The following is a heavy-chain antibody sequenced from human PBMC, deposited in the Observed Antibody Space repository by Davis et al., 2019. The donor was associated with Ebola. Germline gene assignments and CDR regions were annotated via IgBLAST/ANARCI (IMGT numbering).Heavy chain of an antibody. D-gene: IGHD3-3*01. CDR1: GGSFSGYY. CDR3: ARIPPAFWSGYYTYYGMDV. J-gene: IGHJ6*02. V-gene: IGHV4-34*01. CDR2: INHSGST. Sequence: SETLSLTCAVYGGSFSGYYWSWIRQPPGKGLEWIGEINHSGSTNYNPSLKSRVTISVDTSKNQFSLKLSSVTAADTAVYYCARIPPAFWSGYYTYYGMDVWGQGTTVTVSS.